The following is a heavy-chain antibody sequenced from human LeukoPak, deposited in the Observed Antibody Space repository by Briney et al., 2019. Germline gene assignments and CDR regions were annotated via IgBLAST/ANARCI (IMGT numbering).Heavy chain of an antibody. CDR2: ICYSGST. CDR3: VLIAAARKWFDP. Sequence: SETLSLTCTVSGGSISSDYYYWGWIRQPPGKGLEWIGNICYSGSTYYNPSLKSRVTISVDTSKNQFSLKLSSVTAADTALYYCVLIAAARKWFDPWGQGTLVTVSS. J-gene: IGHJ5*02. V-gene: IGHV4-39*01. CDR1: GGSISSDYYY. D-gene: IGHD6-13*01.